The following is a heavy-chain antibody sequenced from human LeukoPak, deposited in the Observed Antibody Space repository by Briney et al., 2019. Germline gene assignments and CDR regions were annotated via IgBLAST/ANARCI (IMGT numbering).Heavy chain of an antibody. CDR3: ARHGYGSGRGYGMDV. CDR2: ISYSGST. D-gene: IGHD3-10*01. V-gene: IGHV4-59*08. J-gene: IGHJ6*02. Sequence: SETPSLTCTVSGGSIISYYWSWIRQPPGKGLEWIGYISYSGSTTYNPSLKSRLTISLDTSKKFFSLNLSSVTAADTAVYLCARHGYGSGRGYGMDVWGQGTTVTVSS. CDR1: GGSIISYY.